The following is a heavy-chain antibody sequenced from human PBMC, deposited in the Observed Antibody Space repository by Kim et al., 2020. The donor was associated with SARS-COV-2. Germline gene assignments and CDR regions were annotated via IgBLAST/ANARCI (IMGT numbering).Heavy chain of an antibody. Sequence: SETLSLTCTVSGGSISSSSYYWGWIRQPPGTGLEWIGTIYYSGSTYYNPSLKSRVAISVDTSKNQFSLKLSSATAADTAVYYCARQPNQEFWSGYYRFAVGMDVWGQGTTVTVSS. D-gene: IGHD3-3*01. CDR3: ARQPNQEFWSGYYRFAVGMDV. CDR2: IYYSGST. J-gene: IGHJ6*02. CDR1: GGSISSSSYY. V-gene: IGHV4-39*01.